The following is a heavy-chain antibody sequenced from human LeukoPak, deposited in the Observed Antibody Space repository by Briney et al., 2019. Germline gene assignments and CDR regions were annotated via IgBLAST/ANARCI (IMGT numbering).Heavy chain of an antibody. V-gene: IGHV3-74*01. J-gene: IGHJ4*02. CDR3: ARGDYSSHTL. CDR1: GFTFSSYW. CDR2: IKTDGSVT. Sequence: PGGSLRLSCAASGFTFSSYWMHWVRQSPGKGLVWVSRIKTDGSVTYYADSVRGRFTISRDDAKNTLYLQMDSLRAEDTAVYFCARGDYSSHTLWGQGTLVTVSS. D-gene: IGHD4-11*01.